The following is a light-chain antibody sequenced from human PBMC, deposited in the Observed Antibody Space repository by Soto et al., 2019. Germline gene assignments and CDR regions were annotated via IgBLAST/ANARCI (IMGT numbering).Light chain of an antibody. J-gene: IGLJ3*02. CDR2: EVT. CDR1: SSDVGGYNY. Sequence: QSALTQPASVSGSPGQSITISCTGTSSDVGGYNYVSWYQQHPGKAPKLVIYEVTKRPSGISDRFSGSKSGNVASLTITGLQAEDEADYYCSSYTSTNSGVFGGGTKVTVL. V-gene: IGLV2-14*01. CDR3: SSYTSTNSGV.